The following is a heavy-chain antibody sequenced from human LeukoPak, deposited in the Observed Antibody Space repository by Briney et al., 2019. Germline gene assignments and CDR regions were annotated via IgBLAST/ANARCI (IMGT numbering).Heavy chain of an antibody. J-gene: IGHJ4*02. Sequence: GGSLRLSCAASGFIFSTYGMYWVRQAPGKGLEWVAFIRHDGSIKNYADSVKGRSTISRDNLKNTLYLQMNSLRAEDTAVYYCAKDSLADIDYWGQGTLVTVSS. CDR2: IRHDGSIK. D-gene: IGHD3-16*01. CDR3: AKDSLADIDY. V-gene: IGHV3-30*02. CDR1: GFIFSTYG.